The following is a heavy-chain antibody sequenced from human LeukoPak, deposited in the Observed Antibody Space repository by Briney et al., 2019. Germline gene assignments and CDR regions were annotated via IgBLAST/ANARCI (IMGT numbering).Heavy chain of an antibody. CDR1: GSTFSSYS. D-gene: IGHD3-16*02. CDR3: ARDRNYDYIWGSYRPDYFVY. CDR2: ISSSSSYI. Sequence: GGSLRLSCAASGSTFSSYSMNWVRQAPGKGLEWVSSISSSSSYIYYADSVKGRFTISRDNAKNSLFLQMNSLRAGDTAVYYCARDRNYDYIWGSYRPDYFVYWGQGTLVTVSS. J-gene: IGHJ4*02. V-gene: IGHV3-21*01.